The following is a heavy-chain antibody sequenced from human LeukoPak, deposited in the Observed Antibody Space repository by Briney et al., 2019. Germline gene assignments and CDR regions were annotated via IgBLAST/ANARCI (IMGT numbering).Heavy chain of an antibody. Sequence: PGGSLRLSCAASGFTFSSYGVHWVRQAPGKGLEWVAVIWYDGSNKYYADSVKGRFTISRDNSKNTLYLQMNSLRAEDTAVYYCAGAVGATNYWGQGTLVTVSS. V-gene: IGHV3-33*01. CDR3: AGAVGATNY. D-gene: IGHD1-26*01. J-gene: IGHJ4*02. CDR1: GFTFSSYG. CDR2: IWYDGSNK.